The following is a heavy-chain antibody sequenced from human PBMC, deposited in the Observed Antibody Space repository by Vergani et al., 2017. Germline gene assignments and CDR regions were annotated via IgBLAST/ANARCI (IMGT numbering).Heavy chain of an antibody. J-gene: IGHJ5*02. Sequence: QVQLVQSGAEVKKPGSSVKVSCKASGGTFSSYSISWVRQAPGQGLEWMGRIIPIFDTADYAQKFQGRVTITADESTSTAYMELSSLRSDDTAVYYCARDLSSRRGPNWFDPWGQGTLVTVSS. CDR3: ARDLSSRRGPNWFDP. CDR1: GGTFSSYS. CDR2: IIPIFDTA. V-gene: IGHV1-69*13. D-gene: IGHD2-2*01.